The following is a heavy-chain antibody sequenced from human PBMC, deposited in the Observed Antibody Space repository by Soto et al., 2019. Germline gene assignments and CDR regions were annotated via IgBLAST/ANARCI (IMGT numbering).Heavy chain of an antibody. CDR1: GGSISSAAYY. CDR2: ISHSGST. Sequence: QVQLQESGPGLMKPSQTLSLTCTVSGGSISSAAYYWSWNRQHPGKDLEWIGYISHSGSTYYTPSLKSRVIISADTSKNQFSLNLNSVTAADTAVYYCAREYTYGSNFFDCWGQGALVTVSS. D-gene: IGHD5-18*01. V-gene: IGHV4-31*03. CDR3: AREYTYGSNFFDC. J-gene: IGHJ4*02.